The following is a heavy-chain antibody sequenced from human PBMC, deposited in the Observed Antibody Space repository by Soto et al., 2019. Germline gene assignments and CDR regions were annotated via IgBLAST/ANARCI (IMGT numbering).Heavy chain of an antibody. V-gene: IGHV1-69*13. CDR1: GYTFTSYG. J-gene: IGHJ5*02. CDR2: IIPIFGTA. D-gene: IGHD1-1*01. CDR3: ARDPVEMATTTHWYDP. Sequence: GASVKVSCKASGYTFTSYGISWVRQAPGQGLEWMGGIIPIFGTANYAQKFQGRVTITADESTSTAYMELSSLRSEDTAVYYCARDPVEMATTTHWYDPWGQGTLVTVSS.